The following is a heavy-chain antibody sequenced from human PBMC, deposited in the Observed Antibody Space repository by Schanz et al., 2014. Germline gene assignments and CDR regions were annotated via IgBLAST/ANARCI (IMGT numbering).Heavy chain of an antibody. CDR1: GASISFYD. CDR2: IYHSGSP. V-gene: IGHV4-59*08. J-gene: IGHJ4*02. Sequence: QVQLQESGPGLVKPSETLSLTCTVSGASISFYDWNWIRQSPGKGLEWIGYIYHSGSPIYNPSLQSRATKPKNTPKNHSPLKRESVTAADTAMYFCARQGDVYRLDYWGQGTLVTVTS. D-gene: IGHD1-26*01. CDR3: ARQGDVYRLDY.